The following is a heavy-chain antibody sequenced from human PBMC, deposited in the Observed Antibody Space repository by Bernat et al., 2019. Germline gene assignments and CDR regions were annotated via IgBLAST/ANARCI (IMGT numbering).Heavy chain of an antibody. CDR2: ISSSSSYI. CDR1: GFTFSSYS. V-gene: IGHV3-21*01. Sequence: EVQLVESGGGLVKPGGSLRLSCAASGFTFSSYSMNWVRQAPGKGLEWVTSISSSSSYIYYADSVKGRFTISRENAKNSLYLQMNSLRAEDTAVYYCASWYYYDSSGYDAFDIWGQGTMVTVSS. D-gene: IGHD3-22*01. CDR3: ASWYYYDSSGYDAFDI. J-gene: IGHJ3*02.